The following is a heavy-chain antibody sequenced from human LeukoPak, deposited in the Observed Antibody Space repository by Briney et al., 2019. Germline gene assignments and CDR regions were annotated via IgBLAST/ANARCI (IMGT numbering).Heavy chain of an antibody. Sequence: SETLSLTCTVSGGSISGFYWSWIRQPPGKGLDWIGYIYNSGSTNYNPSLKSRVAISVDTSKNHFSLKLTSVTAADTAVYYCARGLSGYSYGYYFDYWGQGTLVTVSS. D-gene: IGHD5-18*01. V-gene: IGHV4-59*01. CDR1: GGSISGFY. J-gene: IGHJ4*02. CDR3: ARGLSGYSYGYYFDY. CDR2: IYNSGST.